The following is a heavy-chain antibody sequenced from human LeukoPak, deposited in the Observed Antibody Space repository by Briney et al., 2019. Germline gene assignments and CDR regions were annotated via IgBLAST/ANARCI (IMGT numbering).Heavy chain of an antibody. Sequence: GGSLRLSCAASGFTVSSNYMSWVRQAPGKGLEWVSVIYSGGSTYYADSVKGRFTISRDNSKNTLHLQMNSLRAEDTAVYYCARERSGYYPSFFDYWGQGTLVTVSS. CDR3: ARERSGYYPSFFDY. CDR1: GFTVSSNY. V-gene: IGHV3-53*01. D-gene: IGHD3-22*01. J-gene: IGHJ4*02. CDR2: IYSGGST.